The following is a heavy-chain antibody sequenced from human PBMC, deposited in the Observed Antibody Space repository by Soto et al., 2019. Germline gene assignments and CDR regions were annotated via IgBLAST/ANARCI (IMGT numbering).Heavy chain of an antibody. CDR2: IRNGGTHM. Sequence: QVQLEESGGGLVKPGGSLRLSCAASGLTLRENYMSWIRQAPGKGLEWVSYIRNGGTHMYYADSVKGRFTISRDDAKNSLYLQMNSLRAEDTAVYYCAKFFGAFDIWGQGIMVTVSS. CDR1: GLTLRENY. V-gene: IGHV3-11*01. CDR3: AKFFGAFDI. D-gene: IGHD3-10*01. J-gene: IGHJ3*02.